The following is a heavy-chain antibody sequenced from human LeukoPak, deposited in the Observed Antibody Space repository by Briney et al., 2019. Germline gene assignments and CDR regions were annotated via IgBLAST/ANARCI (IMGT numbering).Heavy chain of an antibody. CDR3: ARRHNRGEIYYYGMDV. D-gene: IGHD1-14*01. J-gene: IGHJ6*02. CDR1: GFTFSSYW. V-gene: IGHV3-7*01. CDR2: INPDGSEK. Sequence: GGSLRLSCAASGFTFSSYWMSWVRQAPGKGLEWVANINPDGSEKYYVDSVKGRFTISRDNAKNSLYLQMNSLRAEDTAVYYCARRHNRGEIYYYGMDVWGQGTTVTVSS.